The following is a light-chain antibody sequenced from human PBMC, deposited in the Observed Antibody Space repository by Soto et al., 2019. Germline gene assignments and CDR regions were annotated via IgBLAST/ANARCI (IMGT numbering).Light chain of an antibody. CDR1: QIIYNW. J-gene: IGKJ5*01. CDR2: GAS. V-gene: IGKV1-5*01. Sequence: DIQMTQSPSTLSASVGDRVTITCRASQIIYNWLAWYQQKPGKAPKLLISGASTLEGGVPSRFSGSGSGTEFSLTISSLQPEDFAIYYCQQYNDYQYTFGQGTRLEIK. CDR3: QQYNDYQYT.